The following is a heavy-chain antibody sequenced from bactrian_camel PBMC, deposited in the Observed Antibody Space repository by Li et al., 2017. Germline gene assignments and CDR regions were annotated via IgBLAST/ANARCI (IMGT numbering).Heavy chain of an antibody. CDR1: GYITSRRC. CDR3: AVGGFDY. J-gene: IGHJ4*01. Sequence: DVQLVESGGGSVQAGGSLRLSCAAPGYITSRRCIGRFRQAPGKGLEWVSAIKNIGTSTEYADSVKGRFTVSRDNARNMMYLQMNSLKSEDTALYYCAVGGFDYWSQGTQVTVS. CDR2: IKNIGTST. D-gene: IGHD5*01. V-gene: IGHV3S40*01.